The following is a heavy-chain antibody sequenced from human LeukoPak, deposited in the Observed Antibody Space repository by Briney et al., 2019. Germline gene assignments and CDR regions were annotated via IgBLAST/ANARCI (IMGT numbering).Heavy chain of an antibody. CDR1: GFTFNSHA. CDR2: IDISGGST. J-gene: IGHJ4*02. CDR3: ANEVRPNDY. Sequence: GGSLRLSCAVSGFTFNSHAMCWVRQAPGKGLEWVSSIDISGGSTYYADSVKGRFTISRDNSKNTLYLQMNSLRGEDTALYFCANEVRPNDYWGQGALVTVSS. V-gene: IGHV3-23*01. D-gene: IGHD4/OR15-4a*01.